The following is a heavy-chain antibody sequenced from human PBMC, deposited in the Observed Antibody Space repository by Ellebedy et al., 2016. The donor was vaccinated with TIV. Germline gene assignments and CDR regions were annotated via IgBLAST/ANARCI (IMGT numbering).Heavy chain of an antibody. J-gene: IGHJ4*02. CDR1: GYTFTTYY. Sequence: AASVKVSCKTSGYTFTTYYMHWMRQAPGQGLEWMGIFRPRAGTTKYAQKFQGRVTITSDTSTSIVYMELSSLRSEDTAVYYCARELPNSYSFDYWGQGTLVTVSS. D-gene: IGHD1-26*01. V-gene: IGHV1-46*01. CDR3: ARELPNSYSFDY. CDR2: FRPRAGTT.